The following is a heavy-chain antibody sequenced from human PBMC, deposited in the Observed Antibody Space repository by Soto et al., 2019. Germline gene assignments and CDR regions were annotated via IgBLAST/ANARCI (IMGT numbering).Heavy chain of an antibody. D-gene: IGHD3-22*01. V-gene: IGHV1-69*01. J-gene: IGHJ5*02. CDR3: ARGVRGYYESSGYYPGWFDP. CDR1: GGTFSSYA. Sequence: QVQLVQSGAEVKKPGSSVKVSCKASGGTFSSYAISWVRQAPGQGLEWMGGIIPIFGTANYAQKLQGRVTITADESTSKAYMELSSMRAEDTGVYYCARGVRGYYESSGYYPGWFDPWGQGTLVTVSS. CDR2: IIPIFGTA.